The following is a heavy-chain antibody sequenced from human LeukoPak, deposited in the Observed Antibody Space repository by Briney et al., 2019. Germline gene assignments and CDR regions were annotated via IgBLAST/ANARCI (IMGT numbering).Heavy chain of an antibody. CDR1: GYTFTGYY. V-gene: IGHV1-2*04. Sequence: ASVKVSCKASGYTFTGYYMHWVRQAPGQGLEWMGWINPNSGGTNYAQKFQGWVTMTRDTSISTAYMELSRLRSDDTAVYYCARGLLNYDILTGPYYYGMDVWGQGTTVTVSS. CDR2: INPNSGGT. CDR3: ARGLLNYDILTGPYYYGMDV. D-gene: IGHD3-9*01. J-gene: IGHJ6*02.